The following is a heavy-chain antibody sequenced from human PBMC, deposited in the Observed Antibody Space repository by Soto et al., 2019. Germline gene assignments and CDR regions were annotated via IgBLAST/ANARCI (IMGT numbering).Heavy chain of an antibody. V-gene: IGHV1-69*01. J-gene: IGHJ4*02. CDR3: ARVVGPVGAPGGIDY. D-gene: IGHD1-26*01. CDR1: GGTFSSYA. CDR2: IIPIFGTA. Sequence: QVQLVQSGAEVKKPGSSVKVSCKASGGTFSSYAISWVRQAPGQGLEWMGGIIPIFGTANYAQKFQGRVTITEDESTSPAYMELSSLRSEDTAVYYCARVVGPVGAPGGIDYWGQGTLVTVSS.